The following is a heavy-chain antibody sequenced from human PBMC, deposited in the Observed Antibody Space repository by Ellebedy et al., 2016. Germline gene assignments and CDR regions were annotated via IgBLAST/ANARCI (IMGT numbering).Heavy chain of an antibody. V-gene: IGHV3-53*01. D-gene: IGHD6-13*01. J-gene: IGHJ4*02. CDR3: AGDSRGMTAAGTSLHY. Sequence: GGSLRLSCAVSGFTVSDNYMSWVRQAPGKGLEWVAIIYRSGSTFYPDSAKGRFTISRDDSKNTLYLQMNSLRADDTAVYYCAGDSRGMTAAGTSLHYWGQGTLVTVSS. CDR2: IYRSGST. CDR1: GFTVSDNY.